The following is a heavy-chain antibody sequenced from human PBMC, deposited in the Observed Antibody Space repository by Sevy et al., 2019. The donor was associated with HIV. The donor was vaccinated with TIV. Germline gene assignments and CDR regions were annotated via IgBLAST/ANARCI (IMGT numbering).Heavy chain of an antibody. CDR3: ARGKLDYGDYYYFDY. J-gene: IGHJ4*02. D-gene: IGHD4-17*01. CDR1: GFTVSTKY. V-gene: IGHV3-53*01. Sequence: GGSLRFSCAASGFTVSTKYMSWVRQAPGKGLEWVSVIYSAHSTYYTDSVKGRFTISRDNSKNTLYLQMNSLRAEDTAAYYCARGKLDYGDYYYFDYWGQGTLVTVSS. CDR2: IYSAHST.